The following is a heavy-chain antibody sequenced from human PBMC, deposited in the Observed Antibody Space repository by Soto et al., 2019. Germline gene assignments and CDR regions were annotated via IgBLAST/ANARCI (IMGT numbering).Heavy chain of an antibody. CDR3: GRGRFRSLTTYYYGMGV. D-gene: IGHD1-1*01. J-gene: IGHJ6*01. CDR1: GFTFSSYG. Sequence: QVQLVESGGGVVQPGRSLRLSCAASGFTFSSYGMHWVRQAPGKGLEWVAVIWYDGSNKYYADSVKGRFTISRDNSKNTVFLEMNRLRAEGTAVLYCGRGRFRSLTTYYYGMGVWGQGTPVTVSS. CDR2: IWYDGSNK. V-gene: IGHV3-33*01.